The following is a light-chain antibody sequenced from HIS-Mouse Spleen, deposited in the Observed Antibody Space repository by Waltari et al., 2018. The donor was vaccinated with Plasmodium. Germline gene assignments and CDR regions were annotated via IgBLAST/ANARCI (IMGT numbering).Light chain of an antibody. V-gene: IGLV3-1*01. J-gene: IGLJ2*01. CDR3: QAWDSSTVV. CDR1: KLGYKY. Sequence: SYELTQPPSVSVSPGQTASITCSGGKLGYKYACWSQQKPGQSPVLVIYQDSKRPSGIPERFSGSNSGNTATLTISGTQAMDEADYYCQAWDSSTVVFGGGTKLTVL. CDR2: QDS.